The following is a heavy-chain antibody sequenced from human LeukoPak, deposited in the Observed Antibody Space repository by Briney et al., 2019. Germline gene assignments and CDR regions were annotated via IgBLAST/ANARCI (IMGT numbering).Heavy chain of an antibody. V-gene: IGHV3-9*01. CDR2: ISWNSGSI. CDR3: XXXXXXXXGXXCYRGYYYYGMDV. D-gene: IGHD2-15*01. CDR1: GFTFDDYA. Sequence: GGSLRLSCAASGFTFDDYAMHWVRQAPGKGLEWVSGISWNSGSIGYADSVKGRFTISRDNAKNSLYLQMNSLRAEDTALYYCXXXXXXXXGXXCYRGYYYYGMDVWGQGTTVTVSS. J-gene: IGHJ6*02.